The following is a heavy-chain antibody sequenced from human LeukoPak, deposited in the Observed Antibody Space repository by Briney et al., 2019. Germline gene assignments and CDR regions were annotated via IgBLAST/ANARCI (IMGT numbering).Heavy chain of an antibody. D-gene: IGHD5-18*01. CDR3: ARDRGYSYGYWYFDL. CDR2: IYYSGSG. V-gene: IGHV4-59*12. Sequence: SETLSLTCTVSGGSISSYYWSWIRQPPGKGLEWIGYIYYSGSGNYSPSLKSRVTMSVDTSKNQFSLKLSSVTAADTAVYYCARDRGYSYGYWYFDLWGRGTLVTVSS. CDR1: GGSISSYY. J-gene: IGHJ2*01.